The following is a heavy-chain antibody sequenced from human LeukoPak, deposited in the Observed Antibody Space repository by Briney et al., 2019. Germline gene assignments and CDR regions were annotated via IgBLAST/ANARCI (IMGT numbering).Heavy chain of an antibody. J-gene: IGHJ6*03. CDR2: IIPIFGTA. CDR1: GGTFSNYA. V-gene: IGHV1-69*06. D-gene: IGHD3-10*01. CDR3: ARDIRVRGVDYYYYYMDV. Sequence: SVKVSCKASGGTFSNYAISWVRQAPGQGLEWMGGIIPIFGTANYAQKFQGRVTITADKSTSTAYMELSSLRSEDTAVYYCARDIRVRGVDYYYYYMDVWGKGTTVTVSS.